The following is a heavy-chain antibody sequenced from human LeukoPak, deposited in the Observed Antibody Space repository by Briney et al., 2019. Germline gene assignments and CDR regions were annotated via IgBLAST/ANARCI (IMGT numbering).Heavy chain of an antibody. J-gene: IGHJ1*01. V-gene: IGHV3-23*01. CDR2: ISGSGGST. Sequence: GSLGLFWAAPGFNFSSYAMSRGRQAPGKGLEWVSAISGSGGSTYYADSVKGRFTISRDNSKNTLYHQMNSLSAEDTAVYYCAKSVGYCCDGSCRAEYFQHWSQGTLVTVSS. D-gene: IGHD2-15*01. CDR3: AKSVGYCCDGSCRAEYFQH. CDR1: GFNFSSYA.